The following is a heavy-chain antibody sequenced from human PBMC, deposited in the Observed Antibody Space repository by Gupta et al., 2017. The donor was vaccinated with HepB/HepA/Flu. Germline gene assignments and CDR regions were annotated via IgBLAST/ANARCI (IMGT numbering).Heavy chain of an antibody. Sequence: QVQLQESGPGLVKPSETLSLTCTVSGGSISSYYWSWIRQPPGKGLEWIGYIYYSGTTNYTPSLKSRVTISVDASKNQFSLKLTSVTAADTAVYYCARNVRDDFWSGYYYWGQGALVTVSS. D-gene: IGHD3-3*01. CDR3: ARNVRDDFWSGYYY. CDR1: GGSISSYY. V-gene: IGHV4-59*01. J-gene: IGHJ4*02. CDR2: IYYSGTT.